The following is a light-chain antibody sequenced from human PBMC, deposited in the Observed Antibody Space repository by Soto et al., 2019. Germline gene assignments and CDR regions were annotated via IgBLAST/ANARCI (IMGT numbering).Light chain of an antibody. Sequence: DIPMTQSPSSLSASVGDRVTITSRASQGIRNSLAWYQQKPGKVPKLLIYAASTLQSGVPSRFSGSGSGTDFTLTISSLQPEDVAPYYCQKYNSAPLTFGGRTKVEIK. CDR2: AAS. CDR1: QGIRNS. CDR3: QKYNSAPLT. V-gene: IGKV1-27*01. J-gene: IGKJ4*01.